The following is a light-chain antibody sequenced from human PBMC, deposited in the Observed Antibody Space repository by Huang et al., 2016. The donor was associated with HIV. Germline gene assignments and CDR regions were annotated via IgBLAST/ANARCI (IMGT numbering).Light chain of an antibody. CDR3: QQYNNWPGT. CDR2: GSA. V-gene: IGKV3-15*01. J-gene: IGKJ1*01. Sequence: EIVMTQSPATLSVSPGERATLSCWASQSFSNNLAWYQQKPGQAPRLLIYGSATRATGIPARVRGSGSGTEFTLTISSLQSEDFAVYYCQQYNNWPGTFGQGTKVEIK. CDR1: QSFSNN.